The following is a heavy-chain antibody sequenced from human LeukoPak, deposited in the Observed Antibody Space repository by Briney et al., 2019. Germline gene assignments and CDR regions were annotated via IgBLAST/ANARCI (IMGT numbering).Heavy chain of an antibody. CDR2: MNPKSGNT. Sequence: ASVKVSCKASGDTFTSYDINWVRQATGQGLEWVGWMNPKSGNTGYAQKFQGRVTMTRNTSTSTAYMELSSLRSEDTAVYYCARPGTNFGINWFDPWGQGTLVTVSS. D-gene: IGHD3-3*01. J-gene: IGHJ5*02. CDR3: ARPGTNFGINWFDP. CDR1: GDTFTSYD. V-gene: IGHV1-8*01.